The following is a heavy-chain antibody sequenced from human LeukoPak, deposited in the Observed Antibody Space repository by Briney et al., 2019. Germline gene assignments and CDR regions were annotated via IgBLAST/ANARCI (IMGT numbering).Heavy chain of an antibody. Sequence: PSETLSLTCTVSGGSIRSSSYYWGWVRQPPGKGLAWIGSVYYTGSTYYNPSLKSRVTISVDTSKNQFSLKLSSVTAADTAVYYCARSRWLQLPFDYWGQGTLVTVSS. CDR3: ARSRWLQLPFDY. V-gene: IGHV4-39*01. J-gene: IGHJ4*02. D-gene: IGHD5-24*01. CDR1: GGSIRSSSYY. CDR2: VYYTGST.